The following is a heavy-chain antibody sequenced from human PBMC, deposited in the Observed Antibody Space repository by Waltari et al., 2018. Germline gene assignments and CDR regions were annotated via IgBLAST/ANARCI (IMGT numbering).Heavy chain of an antibody. Sequence: QIQLVQSGGEVKKPGASVNVSCKASGYMFRNFGIFWVRQAPGQGLEYMGWISAYNGNTNYAQNFQGRLTLTTDTSASTAYMELSSLTSDDTAVYFCARDRRDDNNSVRWLDPWGQGTLVTVSS. D-gene: IGHD1-1*01. CDR2: ISAYNGNT. V-gene: IGHV1-18*01. J-gene: IGHJ5*02. CDR3: ARDRRDDNNSVRWLDP. CDR1: GYMFRNFG.